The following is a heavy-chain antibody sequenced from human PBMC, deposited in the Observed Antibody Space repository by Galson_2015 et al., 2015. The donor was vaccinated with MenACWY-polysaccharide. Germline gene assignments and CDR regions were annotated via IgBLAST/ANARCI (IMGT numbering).Heavy chain of an antibody. CDR3: AFGPRGY. CDR1: GFTVSSNF. CDR2: IYSGGST. J-gene: IGHJ4*02. V-gene: IGHV3-53*01. D-gene: IGHD3-10*01. Sequence: LRLSCAASGFTVSSNFLTWVRQAPGKGLEWVSVIYSGGSTYYADSVKGRFTLSRDNSKNTLYLQMNSLRAEDTAVYYCAFGPRGYWGQGTLVTVSS.